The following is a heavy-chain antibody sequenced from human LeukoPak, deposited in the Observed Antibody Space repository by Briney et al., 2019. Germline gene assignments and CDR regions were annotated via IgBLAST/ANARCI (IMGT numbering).Heavy chain of an antibody. D-gene: IGHD6-13*01. Sequence: GGSLRLSCAASGFTFSSYSMNWVRQAPGEGLECVSAVSVSVGSTYYADSVKGRFTISRDNSKNTLYLQMNSLGAEDTAVYYCAKDRYSSSWYDGWGQGTLVTVSS. CDR3: AKDRYSSSWYDG. V-gene: IGHV3-23*01. CDR1: GFTFSSYS. J-gene: IGHJ5*02. CDR2: VSVSVGST.